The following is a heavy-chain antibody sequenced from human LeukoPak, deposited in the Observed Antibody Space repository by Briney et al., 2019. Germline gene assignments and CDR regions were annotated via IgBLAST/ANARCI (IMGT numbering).Heavy chain of an antibody. Sequence: SETLSLTCVVYGGSLSGYYWSWIRQPPGKGLEWIGEINHSGSTNYNPSLKSRVTISVDTSKNQFSLKLSSVTAADTAVYYCARDVDTPMVDAFDIWGQGTMVTVSS. CDR1: GGSLSGYY. CDR2: INHSGST. D-gene: IGHD5-18*01. V-gene: IGHV4-34*01. CDR3: ARDVDTPMVDAFDI. J-gene: IGHJ3*02.